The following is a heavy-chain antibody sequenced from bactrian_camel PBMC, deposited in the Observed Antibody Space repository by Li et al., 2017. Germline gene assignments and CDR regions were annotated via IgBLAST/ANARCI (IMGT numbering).Heavy chain of an antibody. D-gene: IGHD7*01. CDR1: GFAFSTYA. CDR3: ATEVVPYY. V-gene: IGHV3S40*01. CDR2: IRASGNT. Sequence: VQLVESGGGSVSAGESLRLSCAASGFAFSTYAMNWVRQAPGKGLEWISTIRASGNTFYVDSVKGRFTISRDNAKNTVTLGLNSLKIEDMAMYYCATEVVPYYWGQGTQVTVS. J-gene: IGHJ4*01.